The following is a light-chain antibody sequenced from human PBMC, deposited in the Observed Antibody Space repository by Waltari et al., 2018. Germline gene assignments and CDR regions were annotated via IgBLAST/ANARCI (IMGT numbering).Light chain of an antibody. CDR3: QQYDGEVVT. V-gene: IGKV3-20*01. CDR1: QSVTSIS. Sequence: CRASQSVTSISLTWYQKKVGQAPRLLIYGTSSRATCIPDRFSGSGSGTEFTLTISRLEPEDFAVYYCQQYDGEVVTFGGGTKVEI. J-gene: IGKJ4*01. CDR2: GTS.